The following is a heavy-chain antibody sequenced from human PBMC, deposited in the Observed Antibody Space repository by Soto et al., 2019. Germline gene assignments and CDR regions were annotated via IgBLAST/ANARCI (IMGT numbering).Heavy chain of an antibody. D-gene: IGHD1-7*01. CDR3: AKNKERELPRIIDY. CDR1: GFTFDDYA. CDR2: ISWNSGTK. J-gene: IGHJ4*02. Sequence: EVQLVESGGGWVQPGRSLRLSCAASGFTFDDYAMHWVRQAPGKGLEWVSGISWNSGTKGYADSVKGRFTISRDNAKNSLYLQMSGLRAEDTAVYYCAKNKERELPRIIDYWGQGTLVTVSS. V-gene: IGHV3-9*01.